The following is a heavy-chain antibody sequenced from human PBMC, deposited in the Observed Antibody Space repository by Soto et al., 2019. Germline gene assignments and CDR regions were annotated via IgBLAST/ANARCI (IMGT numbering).Heavy chain of an antibody. CDR2: IYNGGST. V-gene: IGHV3-53*04. J-gene: IGHJ3*02. CDR3: ASMLSDYGDYVGAFDI. Sequence: EVQLVESGGGLVQPGGSLRLSCAASGFTVSSNYMSWVRQAPGKGLEGESVIYNGGSTYYADSVKGRFTISRHNSKNTLYLQMSCLRAEDTAVYYCASMLSDYGDYVGAFDIRGQGTMVTVSS. D-gene: IGHD4-17*01. CDR1: GFTVSSNY.